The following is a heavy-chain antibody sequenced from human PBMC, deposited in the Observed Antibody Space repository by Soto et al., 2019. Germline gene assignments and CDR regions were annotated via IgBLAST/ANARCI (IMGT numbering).Heavy chain of an antibody. D-gene: IGHD2-8*01. Sequence: SETLSLTCSVSGGTVSGDSITTISFYWGWIRQPPGKGLQWVASIDYSGSTYYNPSLKSRVTISVDTSKNQFFLKLTSVTAADTAVYYCARLLTYWGHGILVTVSS. CDR2: IDYSGST. J-gene: IGHJ4*01. CDR1: GDSITTISFY. V-gene: IGHV4-39*01. CDR3: ARLLTY.